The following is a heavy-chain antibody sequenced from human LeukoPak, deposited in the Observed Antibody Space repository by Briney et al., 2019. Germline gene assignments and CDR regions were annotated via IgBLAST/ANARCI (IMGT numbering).Heavy chain of an antibody. CDR1: GVSINNDDYY. Sequence: SETLSLTCTVSGVSINNDDYYWTWVRQEPGKGLEWIGHIYYSGSTYYNPSLKSRVTMSVDTSKTQFSLKLNSVTDADTAVYYCASGLAVVRGVGYWGQGTLVTVSS. V-gene: IGHV4-31*03. D-gene: IGHD3-10*01. J-gene: IGHJ4*02. CDR2: IYYSGST. CDR3: ASGLAVVRGVGY.